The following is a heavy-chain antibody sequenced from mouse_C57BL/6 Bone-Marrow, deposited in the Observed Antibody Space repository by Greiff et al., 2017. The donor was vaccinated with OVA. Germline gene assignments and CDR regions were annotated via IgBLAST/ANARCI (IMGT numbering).Heavy chain of an antibody. CDR2: IYPGSGST. Sequence: QVQLQQPGAELVKPGASVKMSCKASGYTFTSYWITWVKQRPGQGLEWIGDIYPGSGSTNYNEKFKSKATLTVDTSSSTAYMQLSSLTSEDSAVYYCARRHYYGSSYDYAMDYWGQGTSVTVAS. CDR1: GYTFTSYW. CDR3: ARRHYYGSSYDYAMDY. V-gene: IGHV1-55*01. D-gene: IGHD1-1*01. J-gene: IGHJ4*01.